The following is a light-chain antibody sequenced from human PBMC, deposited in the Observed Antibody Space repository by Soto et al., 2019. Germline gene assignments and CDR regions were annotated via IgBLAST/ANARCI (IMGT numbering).Light chain of an antibody. J-gene: IGKJ1*01. V-gene: IGKV3-11*01. CDR2: AAS. CDR1: QSVSDY. CDR3: HQRGNGPPWT. Sequence: EIVLTQSPATLSLSPGERATLSCRASQSVSDYLAWYQQKPGQPPRLLIHAASKRATGIPPRFSGSGSTTDFTLTISSLEPEDFAVYYCHQRGNGPPWTFGQGTKVDIK.